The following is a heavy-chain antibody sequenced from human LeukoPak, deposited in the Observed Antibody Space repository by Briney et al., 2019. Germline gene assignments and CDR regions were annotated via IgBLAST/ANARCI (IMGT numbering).Heavy chain of an antibody. CDR3: ARDPDYGGNSGYFDY. CDR2: IYYSGST. D-gene: IGHD4-23*01. V-gene: IGHV4-59*11. Sequence: SETLSLTCTVSGRSISSHYWSWIRQPPGKGLEWIGYIYYSGSTNYTPSLKSRVTISVDTSKNQFSLKLSSVTAADTAVYYCARDPDYGGNSGYFDYWGQGTLVTVSS. CDR1: GRSISSHY. J-gene: IGHJ4*02.